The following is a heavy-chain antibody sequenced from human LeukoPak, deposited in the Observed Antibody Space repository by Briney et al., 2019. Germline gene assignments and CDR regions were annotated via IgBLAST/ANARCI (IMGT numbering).Heavy chain of an antibody. CDR2: ISWNNNPI. CDR1: GFTFHNYA. CDR3: TKDRHILTGYPGVFDY. V-gene: IGHV3-9*01. D-gene: IGHD3-9*01. Sequence: PGGSLRLSCAASGFTFHNYAMHWVRLAPGKGLEWVSGISWNNNPIDYVDSVKGRFTISRDNAKNSLYLQMDSLRAEDTALYFCTKDRHILTGYPGVFDYWGQGVVVTVSS. J-gene: IGHJ4*02.